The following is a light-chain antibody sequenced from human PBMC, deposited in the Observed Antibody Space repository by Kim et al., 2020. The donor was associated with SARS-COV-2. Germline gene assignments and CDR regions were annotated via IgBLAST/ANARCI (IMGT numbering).Light chain of an antibody. CDR1: TSNIGRNN. J-gene: IGLJ3*02. V-gene: IGLV1-44*01. CDR3: AAWDDGLRGRM. Sequence: QSVLSQPPSASGTPGQRVTISCSGSTSNIGRNNVDWYQQLPGTAPKLLIYYDHQRPSGVPDRFSGSKSGTSASLDISGLQSEDEGDYYCAAWDDGLRGRMFSGGTKVTVL. CDR2: YDH.